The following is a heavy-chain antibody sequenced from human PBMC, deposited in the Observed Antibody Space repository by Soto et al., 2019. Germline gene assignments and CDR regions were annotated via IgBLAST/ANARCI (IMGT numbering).Heavy chain of an antibody. CDR1: CGSFLGYY. V-gene: IGHV4-34*01. CDR3: ARGEITLLGGMDV. Sequence: SETLSLTCTFSCGSFLGYYWGWVRQPPGKVLEWIGEINHSGSSNYHPSLKSRVTISVATSKNQFSLTVNSVTPADTAVYYCARGEITLLGGMDVWGQGTTVTVSS. D-gene: IGHD3-10*01. J-gene: IGHJ6*02. CDR2: INHSGSS.